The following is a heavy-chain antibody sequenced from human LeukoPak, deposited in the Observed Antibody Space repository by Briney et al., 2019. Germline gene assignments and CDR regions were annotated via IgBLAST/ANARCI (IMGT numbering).Heavy chain of an antibody. CDR2: ISRGSSTI. D-gene: IGHD6-13*01. J-gene: IGHJ4*02. CDR1: GFTFSSYS. V-gene: IGHV3-48*01. Sequence: GGSLRLSCAASGFTFSSYSMNWVRQAPGKGLEWLSNISRGSSTIYYADSVKGRFTISRDNAKNSLYLQMNSLRAEDTAVYYCARDSYSSSRNDYWGQGTLVTVSS. CDR3: ARDSYSSSRNDY.